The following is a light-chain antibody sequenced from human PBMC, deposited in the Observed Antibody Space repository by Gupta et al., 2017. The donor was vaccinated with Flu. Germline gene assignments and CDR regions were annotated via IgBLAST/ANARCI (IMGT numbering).Light chain of an antibody. CDR2: EVS. CDR1: SSDVGGYNN. Sequence: QSALTQPASVSGSPGQSITIPCTGTSSDVGGYNNVSWYQQHPGKAPKLMIYEVSNRPSGVSNRFSGSKSGNTASLAISGLQTEDEADYYCSSYTSSGALYVFGTGTKVTVL. J-gene: IGLJ1*01. CDR3: SSYTSSGALYV. V-gene: IGLV2-14*01.